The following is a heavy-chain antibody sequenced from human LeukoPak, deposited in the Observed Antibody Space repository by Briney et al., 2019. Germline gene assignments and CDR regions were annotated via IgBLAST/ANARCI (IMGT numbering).Heavy chain of an antibody. CDR1: GGSFSGYY. CDR2: INHSGST. Sequence: SETLSLTCAVYGGSFSGYYWSWIRQPPGKGLEWIGEINHSGSTNYNPSLKSRVTISVDTSKNQFSLELSSVTAADTAVYYCARAPYGRDWLVFDYWGQGTLVTVSS. V-gene: IGHV4-34*01. D-gene: IGHD1-26*01. J-gene: IGHJ4*02. CDR3: ARAPYGRDWLVFDY.